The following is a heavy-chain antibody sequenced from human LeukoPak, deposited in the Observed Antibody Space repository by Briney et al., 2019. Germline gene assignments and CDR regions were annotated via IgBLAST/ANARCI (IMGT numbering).Heavy chain of an antibody. CDR2: IYYSGST. D-gene: IGHD3-10*01. CDR1: GGSISSGGYY. V-gene: IGHV4-31*03. J-gene: IGHJ5*02. CDR3: ARILGSGRPYNWFDP. Sequence: SQTLSLTCTVSGGSISSGGYYWSWIRQHPGKGLEWIGYIYYSGSTYYNPSLKSRVTISVDTSKNQFFLKLSSVTAADTAVYYCARILGSGRPYNWFDPWGQGTLVTVSS.